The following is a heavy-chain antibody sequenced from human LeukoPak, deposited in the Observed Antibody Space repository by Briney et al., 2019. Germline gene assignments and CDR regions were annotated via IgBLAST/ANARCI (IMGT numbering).Heavy chain of an antibody. V-gene: IGHV1-2*02. CDR1: GYTFTGYY. D-gene: IGHD5-24*01. CDR3: ARIATGYNWFDP. Sequence: GASVKVSCKASGYTFTGYYMHWVRQAPGQGLEWMGWINPNSGGANYAQKFQGRVTMTRDTSISTAYMELSRLRSDDTAVYYCARIATGYNWFDPWGQGTLVTVSS. CDR2: INPNSGGA. J-gene: IGHJ5*02.